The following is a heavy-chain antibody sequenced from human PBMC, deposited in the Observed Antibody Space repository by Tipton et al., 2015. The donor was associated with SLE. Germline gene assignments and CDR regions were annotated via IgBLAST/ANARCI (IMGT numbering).Heavy chain of an antibody. J-gene: IGHJ6*03. CDR3: ARGVAGFAYYCYMDV. Sequence: TLSLTCTVSGGYISSGSYYWSWIRQPAGKGLEWIGRIYTSGSTNYNPSLKSRVTISVDTPKNQFSLKLSSVTAADTAVYYCARGVAGFAYYCYMDVWGKGTMVTVSS. CDR1: GGYISSGSYY. D-gene: IGHD2-15*01. CDR2: IYTSGST. V-gene: IGHV4-61*02.